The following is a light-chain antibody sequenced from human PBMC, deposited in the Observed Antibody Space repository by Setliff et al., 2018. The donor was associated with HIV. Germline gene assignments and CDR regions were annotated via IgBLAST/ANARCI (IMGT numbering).Light chain of an antibody. Sequence: QSVLTQPASVSGSPGQSITISCTGTSSDVGGYNYVSWYQQHPGKAPKLMIYEVSNRPSGISNRFSGSRSLNTASLTISGLQAEDEADYYCSSYTTSSFVFFGGGTKSPS. CDR1: SSDVGGYNY. V-gene: IGLV2-14*01. CDR3: SSYTTSSFVF. J-gene: IGLJ2*01. CDR2: EVS.